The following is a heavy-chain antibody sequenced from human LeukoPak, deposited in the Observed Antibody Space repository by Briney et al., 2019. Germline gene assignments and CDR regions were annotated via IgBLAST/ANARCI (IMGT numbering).Heavy chain of an antibody. D-gene: IGHD4-17*01. CDR3: ARDPGDYEAFDY. J-gene: IGHJ4*02. Sequence: GGSLRLSCAASGFTFSSYGMHWVRQAPGKGLEWVAIIRHDGSDKYYADSVKGRFTISRDNSKNTLYLQMNSLRAEDTAVYYCARDPGDYEAFDYWGQGTLVTVSS. CDR2: IRHDGSDK. CDR1: GFTFSSYG. V-gene: IGHV3-30*02.